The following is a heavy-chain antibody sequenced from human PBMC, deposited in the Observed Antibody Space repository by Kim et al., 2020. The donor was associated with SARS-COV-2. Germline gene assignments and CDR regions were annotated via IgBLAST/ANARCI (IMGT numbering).Heavy chain of an antibody. CDR3: AKKMSGSYCGGFDY. CDR1: GFTFSSYG. V-gene: IGHV3-30*18. CDR2: ISYDGSNK. D-gene: IGHD1-26*01. J-gene: IGHJ4*02. Sequence: GGSLRLSCAASGFTFSSYGMHWVRQAPGKGLEGVAVISYDGSNKYYADSVKGRFTISRDNSKNTLYLQMNSLRAEDTAVYYCAKKMSGSYCGGFDYWGQG.